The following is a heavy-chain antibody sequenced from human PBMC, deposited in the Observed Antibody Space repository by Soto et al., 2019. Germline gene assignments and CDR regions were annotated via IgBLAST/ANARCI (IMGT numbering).Heavy chain of an antibody. Sequence: QVHLVQSGAEVKKPGASVKVSCKASGYSFTDYYMHWGRQAPGQGLEWMGWINTKTGGTNYAQRFQDRVTMTGDTSINTAYMELSRLRSDDTAVYYCARVGPTGWFDPWGQGTLVTVPS. J-gene: IGHJ5*02. CDR1: GYSFTDYY. V-gene: IGHV1-2*02. CDR3: ARVGPTGWFDP. CDR2: INTKTGGT.